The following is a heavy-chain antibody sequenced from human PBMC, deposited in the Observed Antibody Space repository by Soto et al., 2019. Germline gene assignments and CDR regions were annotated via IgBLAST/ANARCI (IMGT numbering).Heavy chain of an antibody. Sequence: EVQLLESGGGLVQSGGSLRLSCAASGFTFSSYWMFWVRQAPGKGLVWVSRISIDGRSTNYADSVKGRFTISRDNAKNTLYLNRNSLRAEDTAVDYRARAPYQQGYGMDVWGRGTTVTVSS. V-gene: IGHV3-74*01. D-gene: IGHD6-13*01. CDR2: ISIDGRST. J-gene: IGHJ6*02. CDR3: ARAPYQQGYGMDV. CDR1: GFTFSSYW.